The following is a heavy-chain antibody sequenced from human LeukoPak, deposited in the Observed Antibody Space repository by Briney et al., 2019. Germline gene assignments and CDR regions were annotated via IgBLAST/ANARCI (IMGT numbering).Heavy chain of an antibody. Sequence: GGSLRLSCAASGFTFDDYAMHWVRQAPGKGLEWVSGISWNSGSIGYADSVKGRFTISRDNAKNSLYLQMNSLRAEDTALYYCAKGNSIAVAGYNWFDPWGQGTLVTVSS. J-gene: IGHJ5*02. CDR2: ISWNSGSI. D-gene: IGHD6-19*01. CDR3: AKGNSIAVAGYNWFDP. V-gene: IGHV3-9*01. CDR1: GFTFDDYA.